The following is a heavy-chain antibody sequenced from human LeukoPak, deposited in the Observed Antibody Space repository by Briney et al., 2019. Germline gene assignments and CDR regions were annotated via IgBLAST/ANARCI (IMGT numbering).Heavy chain of an antibody. V-gene: IGHV3-23*01. D-gene: IGHD4-23*01. CDR1: GFTFSSYA. Sequence: GGSLRLSCAASGFTFSSYAMSWVRQAPGKGLEGVSAISGSGGSTYYADSVKGRFTISRDNSKNTLYLQMNSLRAEDTAVYYCAKVRVVTRRYFDYWGQGTLVTVSS. J-gene: IGHJ4*02. CDR2: ISGSGGST. CDR3: AKVRVVTRRYFDY.